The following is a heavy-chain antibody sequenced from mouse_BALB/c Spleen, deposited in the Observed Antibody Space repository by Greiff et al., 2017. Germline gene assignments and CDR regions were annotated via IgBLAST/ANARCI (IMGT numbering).Heavy chain of an antibody. CDR3: ARHEMDYYAMDY. Sequence: QVQLKESGAELVKPGASVKLSCKASGYTFTEYIIHWVKQRSGQGLEWIGWFYPGSGSIKYNEKFKDKATLTADKSSSTVYMELSRLTSEDSAVYFCARHEMDYYAMDYWGQGTSVTVSS. CDR2: FYPGSGSI. V-gene: IGHV1-62-2*01. J-gene: IGHJ4*01. CDR1: GYTFTEYI.